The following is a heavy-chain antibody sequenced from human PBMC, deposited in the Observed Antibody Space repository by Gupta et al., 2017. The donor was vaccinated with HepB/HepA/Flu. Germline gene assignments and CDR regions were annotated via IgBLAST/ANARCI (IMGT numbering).Heavy chain of an antibody. Sequence: QITLKESGPTLVKPTQTLTLTCTFSGFSLSTSAVGVDWIRQPPGKALEWLALIYWNDDKRYSPSLKSRLTITKDTSKNQVVLTMTNMDPVDTATYYCTYVKGPTRKEFLYLPPIQYWGQGTLVTVSS. CDR1: GFSLSTSAVG. V-gene: IGHV2-5*01. J-gene: IGHJ1*01. D-gene: IGHD3-10*01. CDR2: IYWNDDK. CDR3: TYVKGPTRKEFLYLPPIQY.